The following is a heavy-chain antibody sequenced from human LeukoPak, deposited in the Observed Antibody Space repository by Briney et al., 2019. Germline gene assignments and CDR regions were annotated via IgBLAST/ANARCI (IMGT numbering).Heavy chain of an antibody. CDR1: GCSFTSYW. D-gene: IGHD5-18*01. J-gene: IGHJ3*02. V-gene: IGHV5-51*01. CDR2: ISFGDSDS. CDR3: ARHLDTAMVYDAFDI. Sequence: GESLKISGKGSGCSFTSYWIGWVRQMPGKGLEWVGIISFGDSDSRYSPSIQGQVTISADKSISTAYLQWSSLKASDTAMYYCARHLDTAMVYDAFDIWGQGTMVAVSS.